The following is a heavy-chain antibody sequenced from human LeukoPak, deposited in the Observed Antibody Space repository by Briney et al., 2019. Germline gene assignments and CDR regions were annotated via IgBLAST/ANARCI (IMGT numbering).Heavy chain of an antibody. V-gene: IGHV4-38-2*02. J-gene: IGHJ6*03. D-gene: IGHD4-17*01. CDR1: GYSISSGYY. CDR2: IYHSGST. Sequence: PSETLSLTCTVSGYSISSGYYWGWIRQPPGKGLEWIGSIYHSGSTYYNPFLKSRVTISVDTSKNQFSLKLSSVTAADTAVYYCARGPYGDYSDYYYYYMDVWGKGTTVTVSS. CDR3: ARGPYGDYSDYYYYYMDV.